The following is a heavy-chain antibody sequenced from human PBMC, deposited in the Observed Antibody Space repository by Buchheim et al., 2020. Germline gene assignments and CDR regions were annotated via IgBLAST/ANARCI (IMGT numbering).Heavy chain of an antibody. J-gene: IGHJ4*02. V-gene: IGHV3-7*01. CDR3: ATSRDAPGDY. D-gene: IGHD5-24*01. Sequence: EVQLVGSGGDLVQPGGSLRLSCVVSGISFNNYWMAWVRQAPGTGLEWVANIKVDASVSYYADSVKGRFTISRDNAKNSLYLQMNSRHAEDTAGEYCATSRDAPGDYWGQGT. CDR2: IKVDASVS. CDR1: GISFNNYW.